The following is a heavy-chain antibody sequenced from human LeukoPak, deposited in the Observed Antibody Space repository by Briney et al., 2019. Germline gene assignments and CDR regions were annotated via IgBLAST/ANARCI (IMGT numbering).Heavy chain of an antibody. V-gene: IGHV3-30*18. J-gene: IGHJ4*02. Sequence: GRSLRLSCAASGFTFSNYGMHWVRQAPGKGLEWVAAISYDGSNKYYSDSVQGRFTISRDNSKNTLYLQMNSLRAEDTGVYYCAEDSCSSTSCYEDFWGQGTLVTVSS. CDR3: AEDSCSSTSCYEDF. CDR2: ISYDGSNK. CDR1: GFTFSNYG. D-gene: IGHD2-2*01.